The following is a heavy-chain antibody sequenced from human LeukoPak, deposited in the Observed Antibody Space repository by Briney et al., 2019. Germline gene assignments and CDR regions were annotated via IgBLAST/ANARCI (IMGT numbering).Heavy chain of an antibody. CDR2: IKSKTDGGTT. Sequence: GGSLRLSCAASGFTFSNAWMNWVRQAPGKGLEWVGRIKSKTDGGTTDYAAPVKGRFTISRDDSKNALYLQMNSLKTEDTAVYYCTTRHQLWSQGSDYWGQGTLVTVSS. V-gene: IGHV3-15*07. J-gene: IGHJ4*02. D-gene: IGHD5-18*01. CDR1: GFTFSNAW. CDR3: TTRHQLWSQGSDY.